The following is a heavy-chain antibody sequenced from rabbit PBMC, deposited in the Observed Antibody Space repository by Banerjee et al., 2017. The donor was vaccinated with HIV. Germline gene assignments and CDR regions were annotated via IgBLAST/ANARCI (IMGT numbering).Heavy chain of an antibody. V-gene: IGHV1S7*01. CDR3: TRNGMDL. CDR2: IYGGSGST. J-gene: IGHJ6*01. Sequence: QLKETGGGLVQPGGSLTLSCKASGFDFSSYYMSWVHQAPGKGLEWIGIIYGGSGSTDYASWVNGRFTISSDNAQNTVDLQMTSLTAADTATYFCTRNGMDLWGPGTLVTVS. CDR1: GFDFSSYY.